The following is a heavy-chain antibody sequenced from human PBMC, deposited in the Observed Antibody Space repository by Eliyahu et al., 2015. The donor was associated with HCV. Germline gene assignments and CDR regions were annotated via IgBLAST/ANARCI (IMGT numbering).Heavy chain of an antibody. J-gene: IGHJ4*02. V-gene: IGHV1-46*03. CDR3: AGVAVAGMYYFDH. CDR1: GYKFTSYY. CDR2: FNPSDGTT. D-gene: IGHD6-19*01. Sequence: QVQLVQSGAEVKKPGASVKVSCKTSGYKFTSYYMHWVRQAPGQGLEWMGIFNPSDGTTNYARNFQGRVTMTRDTSTSTAYMELSSLRSEDTAVYYCAGVAVAGMYYFDHWGQGTLVTVSS.